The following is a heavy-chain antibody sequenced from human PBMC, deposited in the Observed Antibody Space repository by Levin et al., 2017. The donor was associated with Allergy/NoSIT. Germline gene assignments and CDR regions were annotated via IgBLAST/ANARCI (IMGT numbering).Heavy chain of an antibody. J-gene: IGHJ2*01. D-gene: IGHD5-12*01. CDR2: IYYSGST. V-gene: IGHV4-39*01. CDR1: GGSISSSSYY. CDR3: VYSGYDHWYFDL. Sequence: RSQTLSLTCTVSGGSISSSSYYWGWIRQPPGKGLEWIGSIYYSGSTYYNPSLKSRVTISVDTSKNQFSLKLSSVTAADTAVYYCVYSGYDHWYFDLWGRGTLVTVSS.